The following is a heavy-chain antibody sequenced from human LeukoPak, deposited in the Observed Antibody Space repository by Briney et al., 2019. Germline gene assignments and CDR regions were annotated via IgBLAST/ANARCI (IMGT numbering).Heavy chain of an antibody. CDR1: GYTFSDWP. CDR3: ARDLLYDYVWGSYRSESFDY. CDR2: ISAYNGNT. Sequence: ASVKVSCKASGYTFSDWPINWVRQAPGQGLEWMGWISAYNGNTNYAQKLQGRVTMTTDTSTSTAYMELRSLRSDDTAVYYCARDLLYDYVWGSYRSESFDYWGQGTLVTVSS. D-gene: IGHD3-16*02. V-gene: IGHV1-18*01. J-gene: IGHJ4*02.